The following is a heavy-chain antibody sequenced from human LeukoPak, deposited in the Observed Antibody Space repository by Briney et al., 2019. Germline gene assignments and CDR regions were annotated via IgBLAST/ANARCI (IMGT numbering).Heavy chain of an antibody. D-gene: IGHD5-24*01. CDR2: FDPEDGET. CDR3: DTAESMATIRY. CDR1: VYTPIELS. J-gene: IGHJ4*02. V-gene: IGHV1-24*01. Sequence: GASVKVSCKVSVYTPIELSMLCVRQAPGKGLEWMGGFDPEDGETIYAQKFQGRVTMTEDTSTDTAYMELSSLRSEYTAVYYCDTAESMATIRYWGQGTLVTVSS.